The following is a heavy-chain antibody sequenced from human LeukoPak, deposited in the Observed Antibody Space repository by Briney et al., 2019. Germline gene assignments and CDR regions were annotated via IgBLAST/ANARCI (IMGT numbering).Heavy chain of an antibody. D-gene: IGHD6-6*01. Sequence: GESLKISCKGSGYSFTSYWIGWVRQMPGKGLEWMGIIYPGDSDTRYSPSFQGQVTISADKSISTAYLQWSSLKASDTAMYYCARQVYREYSSSRGAFDIWGQGTMVTVSS. CDR3: ARQVYREYSSSRGAFDI. CDR1: GYSFTSYW. J-gene: IGHJ3*02. V-gene: IGHV5-51*01. CDR2: IYPGDSDT.